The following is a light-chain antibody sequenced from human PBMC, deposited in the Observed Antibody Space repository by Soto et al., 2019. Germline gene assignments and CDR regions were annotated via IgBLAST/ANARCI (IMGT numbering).Light chain of an antibody. CDR3: MQALQTPLT. CDR1: QSLLHSNGYNY. Sequence: DIVMTQSPLSLPVTPGEPASISCRSSQSLLHSNGYNYLDWYLQKPGQSPQLLIYLGSNRASGVPDRFSGSGSGTDFTLKISRVEAEDVGVYYCMQALQTPLTFGPGTKVDLK. CDR2: LGS. V-gene: IGKV2-28*01. J-gene: IGKJ3*01.